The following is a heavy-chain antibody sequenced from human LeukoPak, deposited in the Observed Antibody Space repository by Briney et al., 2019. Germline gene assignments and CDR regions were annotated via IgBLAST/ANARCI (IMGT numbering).Heavy chain of an antibody. CDR1: GGSISSGGYY. Sequence: PSETLSLTCTVSGGSISSGGYYWSWIRQHPGKGLEWIGYIYYSGSTYYNPSLKSRVTISVDTSKNQFSLKLSSVTAADTAVYYCARIRLAAADVWGQGTLVTVSS. D-gene: IGHD6-13*01. CDR2: IYYSGST. V-gene: IGHV4-31*03. CDR3: ARIRLAAADV. J-gene: IGHJ4*02.